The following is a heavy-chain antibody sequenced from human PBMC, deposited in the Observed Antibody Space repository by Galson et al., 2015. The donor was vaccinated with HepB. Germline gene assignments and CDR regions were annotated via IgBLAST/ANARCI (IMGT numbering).Heavy chain of an antibody. J-gene: IGHJ5*02. CDR2: VDPEDGET. CDR3: ATGLVVDVVGWFDP. D-gene: IGHD2-15*01. V-gene: IGHV1-69-2*01. Sequence: VKVSCKVSGYTFTDYYMHWVQQAPGKGLEWMGLVDPEDGETIYAEKFQGRVTITADTSTDTAYMELSSLRSEDTAVYYCATGLVVDVVGWFDPWGQGTLVTVSS. CDR1: GYTFTDYY.